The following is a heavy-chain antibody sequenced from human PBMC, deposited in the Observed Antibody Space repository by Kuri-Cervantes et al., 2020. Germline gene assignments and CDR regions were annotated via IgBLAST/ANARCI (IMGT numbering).Heavy chain of an antibody. D-gene: IGHD3-22*01. Sequence: GGSLRLSCAASGFTFSSYTMSWVRQAPGKGLEWVSAISGSGGSIYYADSVKGRFTISRDSAKDSLYLQMNSLRDEDTAVYYCARASYDSSGYFYWGQGTLVTVSS. CDR2: ISGSGGSI. CDR3: ARASYDSSGYFY. CDR1: GFTFSSYT. V-gene: IGHV3-23*01. J-gene: IGHJ4*02.